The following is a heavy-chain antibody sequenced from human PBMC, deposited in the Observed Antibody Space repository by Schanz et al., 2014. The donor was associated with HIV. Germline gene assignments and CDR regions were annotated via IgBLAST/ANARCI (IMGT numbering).Heavy chain of an antibody. D-gene: IGHD3-22*01. CDR2: IWFDGRNK. CDR3: AKDRNYYESKYRGKGNYYYYYGMDV. Sequence: VQLVESGGGVVQPGRSLRLSCAASGFTFSSYGMHWVRQAPGKGLEWVAVIWFDGRNKYYGDSVKGRFTISRDNSKNSLSLLIKSLRADDAAVYYCAKDRNYYESKYRGKGNYYYYYGMDVWGQGTTVTVSS. J-gene: IGHJ6*02. CDR1: GFTFSSYG. V-gene: IGHV3-33*06.